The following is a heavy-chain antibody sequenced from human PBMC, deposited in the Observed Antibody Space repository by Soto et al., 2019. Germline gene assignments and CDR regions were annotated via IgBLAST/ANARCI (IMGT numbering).Heavy chain of an antibody. Sequence: SETLSLTCTVSGGSISSYYWSWIRQPPGKGLEWIGYIYYSGSTNYNPSLKSRVTISVDTSKNQFSLKLSSVTAADTAVYYCARGSYYDFWSGHIDYWGQATLVTVSS. J-gene: IGHJ4*02. V-gene: IGHV4-59*01. CDR3: ARGSYYDFWSGHIDY. CDR1: GGSISSYY. D-gene: IGHD3-3*01. CDR2: IYYSGST.